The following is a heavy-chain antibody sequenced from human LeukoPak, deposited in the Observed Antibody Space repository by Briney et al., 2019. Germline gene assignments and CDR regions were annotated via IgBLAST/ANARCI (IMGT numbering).Heavy chain of an antibody. CDR3: ARFVDQSTYYFDY. Sequence: PGGSLRLSCAASAFALSTYTMEWVRLAPGKGLEWVSSINPDSKYIYYRDSVRGRFTISRDNAKNSLYLQMNSLRVKDTAVYFCARFVDQSTYYFDYWGQGTLVNVSS. J-gene: IGHJ4*02. V-gene: IGHV3-21*01. CDR2: INPDSKYI. D-gene: IGHD3-10*01. CDR1: AFALSTYT.